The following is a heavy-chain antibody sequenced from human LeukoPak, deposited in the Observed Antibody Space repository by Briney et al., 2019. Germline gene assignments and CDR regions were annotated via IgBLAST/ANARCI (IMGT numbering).Heavy chain of an antibody. Sequence: GGSLRLSCAASRFTYRSYAMSWVRQAPGKGLEWVSAISGWGSSTYNADAVKGRFTITRDNAKTTLYLQMNSLRAEDTAVYYCAKALIRYGYPLYFDFWGQGTLVTVSS. CDR3: AKALIRYGYPLYFDF. CDR2: ISGWGSST. V-gene: IGHV3-23*01. D-gene: IGHD5-18*01. CDR1: RFTYRSYA. J-gene: IGHJ4*02.